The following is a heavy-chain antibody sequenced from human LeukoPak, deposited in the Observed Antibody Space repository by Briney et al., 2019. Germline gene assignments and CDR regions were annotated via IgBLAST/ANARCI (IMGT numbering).Heavy chain of an antibody. CDR2: MNPNSGNT. CDR1: GYTFTNYD. J-gene: IGHJ4*02. V-gene: IGHV1-8*01. Sequence: ASVKVSCKASGYTFTNYDINWVRQAAGQGLEWMGWMNPNSGNTGYAQKFQGRVTMTRNTSISTAYMELSSLKSEDTAVYYCARALRYCSTTSCQYYFDYRGQGTLVTVSS. CDR3: ARALRYCSTTSCQYYFDY. D-gene: IGHD2-2*01.